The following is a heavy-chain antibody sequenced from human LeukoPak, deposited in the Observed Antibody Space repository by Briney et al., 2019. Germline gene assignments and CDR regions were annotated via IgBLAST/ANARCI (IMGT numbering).Heavy chain of an antibody. D-gene: IGHD3-10*01. CDR2: INTNTGNP. CDR3: ARVDGSGSYLWVDY. Sequence: ASVRVSCRASGYTFTSYAMNWVRQAPGQGLEWMGWINTNTGNPTYAQGFTGRFVFSLDTSVSTAYLQISSLKAEDTAVYYCARVDGSGSYLWVDYWGQGTLVTVSS. CDR1: GYTFTSYA. V-gene: IGHV7-4-1*02. J-gene: IGHJ4*02.